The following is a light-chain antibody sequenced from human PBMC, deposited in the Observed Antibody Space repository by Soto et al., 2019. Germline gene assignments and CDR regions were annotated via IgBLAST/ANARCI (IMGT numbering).Light chain of an antibody. Sequence: AIQMTQSPSSLSASVGDRVTITCRASQGIRNDLDWFQQKPGKAPKLLIYAASNLQSGVPARFSGSGSGTDFTLTISSLQPEDFATYYCLQKYFYPFGPGTKVDIK. CDR1: QGIRND. V-gene: IGKV1-6*01. CDR3: LQKYFYP. CDR2: AAS. J-gene: IGKJ3*01.